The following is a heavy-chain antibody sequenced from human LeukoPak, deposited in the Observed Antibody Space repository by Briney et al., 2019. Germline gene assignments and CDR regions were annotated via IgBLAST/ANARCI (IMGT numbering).Heavy chain of an antibody. V-gene: IGHV3-66*01. CDR2: IYSGGST. J-gene: IGHJ6*02. D-gene: IGHD6-13*01. Sequence: PGGSLRLSCAASGFTFSSNYRSWVRQAPGKGLEWVSVIYSGGSTYYADSVKGRFTISRDNSKNTLYLQMNSVRAEDTAVYYCASTRPESSWYYYYYGMDVWGQGTTVTVSS. CDR3: ASTRPESSWYYYYYGMDV. CDR1: GFTFSSNY.